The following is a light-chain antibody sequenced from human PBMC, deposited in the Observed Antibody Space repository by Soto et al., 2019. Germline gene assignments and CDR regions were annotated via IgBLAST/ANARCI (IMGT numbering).Light chain of an antibody. J-gene: IGKJ4*01. Sequence: DINITQSPSTMSASVGDRVTITCRASQGISNYLAWFQQRPGKVPNLLIYAASSLRSGVPSRFSGSGSGTEFTLTISSLQPEDVVTYVSQTCNFAKLTIGGWSKVDIK. CDR3: QTCNFAKLT. CDR2: AAS. V-gene: IGKV1-27*01. CDR1: QGISNY.